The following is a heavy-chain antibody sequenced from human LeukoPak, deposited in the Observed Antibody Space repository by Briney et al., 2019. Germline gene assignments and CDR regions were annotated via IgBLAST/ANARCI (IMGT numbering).Heavy chain of an antibody. CDR3: ARDEPVEDWFDS. CDR1: GGSISSYY. Sequence: TLSLTCTVSGGSISSYYWSWIRQPPGKGLEWIGYIYYSGSTNYNPSLKSRVTISVDTSKNQFSLKLSSVTAADTAVYYCARDEPVEDWFDSWGQGTLVTVSS. CDR2: IYYSGST. V-gene: IGHV4-59*12. J-gene: IGHJ5*01.